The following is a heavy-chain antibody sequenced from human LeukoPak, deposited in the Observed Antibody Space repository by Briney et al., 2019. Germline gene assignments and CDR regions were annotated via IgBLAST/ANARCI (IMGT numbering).Heavy chain of an antibody. D-gene: IGHD6-13*01. CDR3: AREVGRIAAAGTLGY. V-gene: IGHV1-2*02. CDR2: INPNSGGT. CDR1: GYTFTGYY. J-gene: IGHJ4*02. Sequence: ASVKVSXKASGYTFTGYYMHWVRQAPGQGLEWMGWINPNSGGTNYAQKFQGRVTTTRDTSISTAYMELSRLRSDDTAVYYCAREVGRIAAAGTLGYWGQGTLVTVSS.